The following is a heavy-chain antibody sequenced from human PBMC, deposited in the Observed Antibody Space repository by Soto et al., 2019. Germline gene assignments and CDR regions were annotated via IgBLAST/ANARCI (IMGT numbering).Heavy chain of an antibody. V-gene: IGHV3-23*01. CDR1: GFTFSSYA. J-gene: IGHJ4*02. CDR3: AKDPNTAMAIAEYYFDY. D-gene: IGHD5-18*01. CDR2: ISGSGGST. Sequence: GGSLRLSCAASGFTFSSYAMSWVRQAPGKGLEWVSAISGSGGSTYYADSVKGRFTISRDNSKNTLYLQMNSLRAEDTAVYYCAKDPNTAMAIAEYYFDYWGQGTLVTVSS.